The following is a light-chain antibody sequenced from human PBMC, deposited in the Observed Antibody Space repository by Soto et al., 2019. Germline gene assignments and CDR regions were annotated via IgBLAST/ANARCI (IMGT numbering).Light chain of an antibody. CDR3: SSYTSSSALDVL. J-gene: IGLJ3*02. CDR2: EVT. V-gene: IGLV2-14*01. Sequence: QSVLTQPASVSGSPGQSITISCTGTSSDIGGYNYVSWYQQHPGKAPKLMIYEVTNRPSGVSNRFSGSKSGNTASLTISGLQADDEADYYCSSYTSSSALDVLFGGGTKLTVL. CDR1: SSDIGGYNY.